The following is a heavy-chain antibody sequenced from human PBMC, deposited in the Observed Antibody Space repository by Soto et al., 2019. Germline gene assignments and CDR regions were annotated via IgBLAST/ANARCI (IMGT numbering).Heavy chain of an antibody. J-gene: IGHJ4*02. CDR2: INHSGST. Sequence: SETLSLTCAVYGGSFSGYYWSWIRQPPGKGLEWIGEINHSGSTNYNPSLKSRVTISVDTSKNQFSLKLSSVTAADTAVYYCARGVTGTTKIDYYFDYWGQGTLVTVSS. V-gene: IGHV4-34*01. CDR1: GGSFSGYY. D-gene: IGHD1-7*01. CDR3: ARGVTGTTKIDYYFDY.